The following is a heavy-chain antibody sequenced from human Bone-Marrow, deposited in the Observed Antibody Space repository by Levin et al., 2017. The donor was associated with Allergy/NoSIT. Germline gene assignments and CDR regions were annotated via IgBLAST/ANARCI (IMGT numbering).Heavy chain of an antibody. CDR2: IRRSGGAT. Sequence: GGSLRLSCKASGYTFSSYNMHWVRQAPGQGLEWMGIIRRSGGATIYAQNFQGRVTMTGDTSTSTVYMELSSLTSDDTAIYYCARELDNSHHFDNWGQGTLVTVSS. CDR1: GYTFSSYN. J-gene: IGHJ4*02. V-gene: IGHV1-46*01. CDR3: ARELDNSHHFDN. D-gene: IGHD2-21*01.